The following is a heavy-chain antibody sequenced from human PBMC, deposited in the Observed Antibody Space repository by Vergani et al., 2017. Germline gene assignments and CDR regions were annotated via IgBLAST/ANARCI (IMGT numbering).Heavy chain of an antibody. Sequence: EIQLVQSGTEVKKTGESLRISCKTSGYTFTTHWIGWVRQVPGKGLEWMGIIYPGDSDTTYSPPFQGQVTISVDRSGSTAYLQWSSLKASDTAMYYCARHLHCSSTSCSGIYYMDVWGKGTTVTVSS. J-gene: IGHJ6*03. CDR1: GYTFTTHW. V-gene: IGHV5-51*01. D-gene: IGHD2-2*01. CDR3: ARHLHCSSTSCSGIYYMDV. CDR2: IYPGDSDT.